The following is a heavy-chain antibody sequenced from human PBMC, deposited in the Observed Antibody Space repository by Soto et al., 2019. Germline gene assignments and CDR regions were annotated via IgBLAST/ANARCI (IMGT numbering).Heavy chain of an antibody. CDR3: ASEYYDYVWGSYRNFDY. Sequence: GESLKISCAASGFTFSSYWMSWVRQAPGKGLEWVANIKQDGSEKYYVDSVKGRFTISRDNAKNSLYLQMNSLRAEDTAVYYCASEYYDYVWGSYRNFDYWGQGTLVTVSS. J-gene: IGHJ4*02. CDR2: IKQDGSEK. CDR1: GFTFSSYW. D-gene: IGHD3-16*02. V-gene: IGHV3-7*05.